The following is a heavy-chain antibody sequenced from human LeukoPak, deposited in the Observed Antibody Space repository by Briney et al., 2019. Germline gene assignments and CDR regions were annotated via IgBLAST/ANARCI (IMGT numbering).Heavy chain of an antibody. CDR1: GGTFSSYA. Sequence: ASVKVSCKASGGTFSSYAISWVRQAPGQGLEWMGGIIPIFGTANYAQKFQGRVTITADESTSTAYTELSSLRSEDTAVYYCARDRSRGYDYVWGSYRYAFDIWGQGTMVTVSS. V-gene: IGHV1-69*13. CDR3: ARDRSRGYDYVWGSYRYAFDI. J-gene: IGHJ3*02. CDR2: IIPIFGTA. D-gene: IGHD3-16*02.